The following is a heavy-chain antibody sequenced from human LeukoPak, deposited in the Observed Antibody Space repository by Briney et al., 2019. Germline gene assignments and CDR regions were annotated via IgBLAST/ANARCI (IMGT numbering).Heavy chain of an antibody. J-gene: IGHJ4*02. Sequence: SETLSLTCTVSGGSISSYYWSWIRQPAGKGLEWIGRIYTSGCTNYNPSLKSRVTMSVDTSKNQFSLKLSSVTAADTAVYYCARAGVDSSGYPYPDYWGQGTLVTVSS. V-gene: IGHV4-4*07. CDR1: GGSISSYY. CDR2: IYTSGCT. CDR3: ARAGVDSSGYPYPDY. D-gene: IGHD3-22*01.